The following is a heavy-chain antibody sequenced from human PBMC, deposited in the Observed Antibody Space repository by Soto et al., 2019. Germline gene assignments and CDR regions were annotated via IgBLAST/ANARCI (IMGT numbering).Heavy chain of an antibody. D-gene: IGHD6-25*01. CDR2: ISAYNGNT. Sequence: ASVNVSCKSSGYTFTSYGISWVRQAPGQGLEWMGGISAYNGNTNYAQKLQGRVTMTTDTSTSTAYMELRSLRSDDTAVYYCARVKADWFDPWGQGTLVTVSS. CDR3: ARVKADWFDP. J-gene: IGHJ5*02. CDR1: GYTFTSYG. V-gene: IGHV1-18*04.